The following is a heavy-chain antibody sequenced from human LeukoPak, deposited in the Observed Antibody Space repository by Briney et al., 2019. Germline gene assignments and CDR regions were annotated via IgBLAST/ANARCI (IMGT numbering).Heavy chain of an antibody. D-gene: IGHD6-13*01. Sequence: PSETLSLTCAVYGGSFSGYYWSWIRQPPGKGPEWVGEINHSGSTNYNPSLKSRVTISADTSKNQFFLKLSSVTAADTAVYYCARGLPGYSSSWYVNYWGQGTLVTVSS. J-gene: IGHJ4*02. CDR1: GGSFSGYY. CDR3: ARGLPGYSSSWYVNY. V-gene: IGHV4-34*01. CDR2: INHSGST.